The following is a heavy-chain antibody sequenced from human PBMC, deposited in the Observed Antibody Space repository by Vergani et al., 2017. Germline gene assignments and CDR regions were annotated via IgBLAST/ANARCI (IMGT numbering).Heavy chain of an antibody. D-gene: IGHD3-10*01. Sequence: QVQLLESGPGLLKPSETLSLTCSVSGYSITSGYYWGWIRQPPGRGLVWIGSIYHTGSASYHPSLKSRVPVSVDTSMNQFSLKLKSVTAADTALYYCVRTVALWFGETKDGGWFDPWGQGTLVTVTS. J-gene: IGHJ5*02. V-gene: IGHV4-38-2*01. CDR2: IYHTGSA. CDR1: GYSITSGYY. CDR3: VRTVALWFGETKDGGWFDP.